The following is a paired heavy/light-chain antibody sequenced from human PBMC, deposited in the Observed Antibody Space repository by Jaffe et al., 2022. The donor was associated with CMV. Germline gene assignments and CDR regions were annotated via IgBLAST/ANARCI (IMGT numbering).Light chain of an antibody. CDR2: DAS. J-gene: IGKJ4*01. CDR3: QHFYDYPLT. Sequence: AIQLTQSPSSLSASVGDRVTITCRASHDISTTLVWYQQKSGKAPKFLIYDASSLESGVPSRFSGSGSGTDFTLTITSLQPEDFATYFCQHFYDYPLTFGGGTKVQIK. V-gene: IGKV1D-13*01. CDR1: HDISTT.
Heavy chain of an antibody. Sequence: EVQLSESGGGLVQPGGSLRLSCAASGFAISNYAMSWVRQAPGKGLEWVSAIGGSGPGTYYADSVRGRFTISRDTSNNTLYLHMNSLRAEDTAVYYCAKRVSILRSGFDSWGQGTLVTVSS. CDR3: AKRVSILRSGFDS. CDR1: GFAISNYA. J-gene: IGHJ4*02. D-gene: IGHD3-3*01. CDR2: IGGSGPGT. V-gene: IGHV3-23*01.